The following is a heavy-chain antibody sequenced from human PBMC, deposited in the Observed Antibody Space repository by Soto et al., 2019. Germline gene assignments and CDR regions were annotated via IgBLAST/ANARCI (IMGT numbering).Heavy chain of an antibody. Sequence: SETLSLTCTVSGGSISSYYWSWIRQPPGKGLEWIGYIYYSGSTNYNPSIKSRVTISVDTSKNQFSLKLSSVTAADTAVYYCARALGVVVPYFDYWGQGTLVTVSS. J-gene: IGHJ4*02. CDR3: ARALGVVVPYFDY. D-gene: IGHD2-2*01. V-gene: IGHV4-59*01. CDR2: IYYSGST. CDR1: GGSISSYY.